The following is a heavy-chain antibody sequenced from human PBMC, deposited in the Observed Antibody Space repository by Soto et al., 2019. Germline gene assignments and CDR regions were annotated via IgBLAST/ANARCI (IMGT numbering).Heavy chain of an antibody. CDR2: IGRSDSTI. Sequence: PGGSLRLSCAASGFTLSDYYMSWIRQAPGKGLEWVSYIGRSDSTIYYADSVKGRFTISRDNAENSLYLQMNSLRVEDTAVYYCARVGVGATIFTCDYWGQGTLVTVSS. J-gene: IGHJ4*02. CDR3: ARVGVGATIFTCDY. V-gene: IGHV3-11*01. D-gene: IGHD1-26*01. CDR1: GFTLSDYY.